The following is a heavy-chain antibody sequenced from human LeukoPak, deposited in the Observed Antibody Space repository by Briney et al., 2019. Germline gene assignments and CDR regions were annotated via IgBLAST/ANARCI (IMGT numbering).Heavy chain of an antibody. V-gene: IGHV4-4*07. Sequence: PSETLSLTCTVSGGSISSYYWSWIRQPPGKGLEWIGRIYTSGSTNYNPSLKSRVTMSVDTSKNQFSLKLSSVTAADTAVYYCARDRVGITMIVVVPFDYWGQGTLVTVSS. CDR3: ARDRVGITMIVVVPFDY. CDR2: IYTSGST. CDR1: GGSISSYY. D-gene: IGHD3-22*01. J-gene: IGHJ4*02.